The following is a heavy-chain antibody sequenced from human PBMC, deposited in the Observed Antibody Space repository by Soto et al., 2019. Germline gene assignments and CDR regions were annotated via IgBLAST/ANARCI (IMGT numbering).Heavy chain of an antibody. Sequence: QPGGSLRLSCEASGFAFSRSWIHWARQVPGQGLVWVSRVSREGFPTYAASVRGRFFISRDNAKNTVYLDMGSLRAEDAAGYFCARELGGTYDHWGQGTLVTVSS. V-gene: IGHV3-74*03. D-gene: IGHD2-15*01. CDR2: VSREGFP. CDR3: ARELGGTYDH. CDR1: GFAFSRSW. J-gene: IGHJ4*02.